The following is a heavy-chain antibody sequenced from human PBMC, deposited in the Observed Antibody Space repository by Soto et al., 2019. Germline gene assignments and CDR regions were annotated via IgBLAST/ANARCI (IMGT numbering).Heavy chain of an antibody. CDR3: VKDFRVGYDWTHD. D-gene: IGHD5-12*01. CDR1: GFIFSNYA. CDR2: IRGSGGPT. J-gene: IGHJ4*02. V-gene: IGHV3-23*01. Sequence: DVQLLESGGDLVQPGGSLRLSCAASGFIFSNYAMSWVRQAPGKGLEWVSLIRGSGGPTNYADSVTGRFTVSRDNSKNILLLQMNSLRAEDTAVYYCVKDFRVGYDWTHDWGQGTLVHVSS.